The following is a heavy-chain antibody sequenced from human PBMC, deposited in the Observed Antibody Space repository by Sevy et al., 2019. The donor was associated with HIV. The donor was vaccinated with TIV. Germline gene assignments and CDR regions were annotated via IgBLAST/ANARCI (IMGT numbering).Heavy chain of an antibody. CDR1: GFTFSSYS. CDR2: VYYTGGT. J-gene: IGHJ3*02. CDR3: ARRNDFDI. Sequence: GSLRLSCAASGFTFSSYSMNWIRQPPGKGLEWIGYVYYTGGTNCNPSLKNRVTISVDRTKNQFSLKLTSVTAADTAVYYCARRNDFDIWGQGTMVTVSS. V-gene: IGHV4-59*08.